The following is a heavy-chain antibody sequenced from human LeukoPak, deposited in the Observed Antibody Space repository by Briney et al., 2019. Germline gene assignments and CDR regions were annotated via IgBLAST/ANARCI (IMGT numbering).Heavy chain of an antibody. V-gene: IGHV3-11*04. D-gene: IGHD3-22*01. J-gene: IGHJ3*01. CDR3: ARAYYDSSGKEALDF. CDR1: GFTFSDYY. CDR2: ISSSGSTI. Sequence: PGGSLRLSCAASGFTFSDYYMSWIRQAPGKGLEWVSYISSSGSTIYYADSVKGRFTISRDNAKNSLYLQMTSLRAEDTAVYYCARAYYDSSGKEALDFWGRGTMVTVSS.